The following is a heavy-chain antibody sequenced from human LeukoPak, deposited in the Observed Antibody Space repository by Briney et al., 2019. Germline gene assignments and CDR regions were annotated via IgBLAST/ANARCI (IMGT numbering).Heavy chain of an antibody. CDR1: GGTFSSYA. Sequence: ASVKVSCKASGGTFSSYAISWVRQAPGQGLEWMGRIIPIFGIANYAQKFQGRVTITADKSTSTAYMELSSLRSEDTAVYYCARVAEYDGSGYRFDYWGQGTLVTVSS. V-gene: IGHV1-69*04. J-gene: IGHJ4*02. CDR2: IIPIFGIA. CDR3: ARVAEYDGSGYRFDY. D-gene: IGHD3-22*01.